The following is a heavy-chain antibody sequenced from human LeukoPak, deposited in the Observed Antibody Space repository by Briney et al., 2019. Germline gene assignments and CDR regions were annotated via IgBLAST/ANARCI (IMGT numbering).Heavy chain of an antibody. Sequence: GGSLRLSCAASGFTFSSYGRHWVRQAPGKGLEWVAFIRYDGSNKYYADSVKGRFTISRDNSKNSLYLQMNSLRAEDTAVYYCARCGGGSCYDYDYWGQGTLVTVSS. J-gene: IGHJ4*02. CDR2: IRYDGSNK. CDR3: ARCGGGSCYDYDY. CDR1: GFTFSSYG. D-gene: IGHD2-15*01. V-gene: IGHV3-30*02.